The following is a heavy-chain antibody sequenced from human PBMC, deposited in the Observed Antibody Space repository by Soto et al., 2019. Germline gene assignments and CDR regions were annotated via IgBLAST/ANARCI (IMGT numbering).Heavy chain of an antibody. D-gene: IGHD3-3*01. J-gene: IGHJ4*02. V-gene: IGHV3-23*01. CDR1: GFTFSSYA. CDR2: ISGSGGST. CDR3: AKDTYYDFWSGYSSFDY. Sequence: PGGSLRLSCAASGFTFSSYAMSWVRQAPGKGLEWVSAISGSGGSTYYADSVKGRFTISRDNSKITLYLQMNSLRAEDTAVYYCAKDTYYDFWSGYSSFDYWGQGTLVTVSS.